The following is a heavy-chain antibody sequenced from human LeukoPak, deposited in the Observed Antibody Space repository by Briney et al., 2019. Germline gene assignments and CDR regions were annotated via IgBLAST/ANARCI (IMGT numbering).Heavy chain of an antibody. CDR2: ISWNSDNI. V-gene: IGHV3-9*01. J-gene: IGHJ4*02. Sequence: PGRSLRLSCAASGFTFDDYAMHWVRQAPGKGLEWVSGISWNSDNIGYADSVKGRFTISRDSAKNSLYLQMNSLRAEDTALYYCAKPYYDFWSGYLQWGQGTLVTVSS. D-gene: IGHD3-3*01. CDR1: GFTFDDYA. CDR3: AKPYYDFWSGYLQ.